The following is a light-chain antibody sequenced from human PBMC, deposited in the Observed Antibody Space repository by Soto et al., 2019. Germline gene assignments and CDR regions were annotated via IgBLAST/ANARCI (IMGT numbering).Light chain of an antibody. V-gene: IGLV1-47*01. CDR3: AAWDDSLRASV. CDR2: RNN. Sequence: QSLLTHQPSASRPPGDRFTISFSENTSNILSNSVYWHQQLPGTAPKLTIYRNNHRPSGVPDGFYDSKSGTSDPLAISGLRYEDEAYYYSAAWDDSLRASVFGTVTKV. J-gene: IGLJ1*01. CDR1: TSNILSNS.